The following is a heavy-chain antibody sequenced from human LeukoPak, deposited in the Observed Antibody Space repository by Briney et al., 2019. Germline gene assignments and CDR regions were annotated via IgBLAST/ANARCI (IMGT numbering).Heavy chain of an antibody. Sequence: GGSLRLSCAVSGFSIRSFWRSWFGQTPGKGLEGVADMKGDGSVTYYVDSVKGRFTVSRDNAKNSLYLQMSSLRAEDTAVYYCARDPAWGAIDYWGQGTLVTVSS. V-gene: IGHV3-7*01. D-gene: IGHD7-27*01. J-gene: IGHJ4*02. CDR3: ARDPAWGAIDY. CDR2: MKGDGSVT. CDR1: GFSIRSFW.